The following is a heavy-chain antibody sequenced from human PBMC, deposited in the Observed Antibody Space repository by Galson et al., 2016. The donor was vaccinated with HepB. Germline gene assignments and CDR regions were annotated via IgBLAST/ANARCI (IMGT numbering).Heavy chain of an antibody. CDR1: GFTVSSNY. Sequence: SLRLSCAASGFTVSSNYMSRVRQAPGKGLEWASGISWNSGSIDYADSVKGRFTISRDNAKNSLYLQMNSLRAEDTAVYYCATPDEGSGRIFDYWGQGALVTVSS. CDR3: ATPDEGSGRIFDY. CDR2: ISWNSGSI. J-gene: IGHJ4*02. V-gene: IGHV3-11*01. D-gene: IGHD2-15*01.